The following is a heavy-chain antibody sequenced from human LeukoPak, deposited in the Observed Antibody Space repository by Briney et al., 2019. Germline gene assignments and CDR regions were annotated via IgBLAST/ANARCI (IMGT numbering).Heavy chain of an antibody. J-gene: IGHJ5*02. Sequence: GGSLTLSCVASGFVFSSHDMSWVRQPPGKGLEWLSPICNGYYYADSVKGRFTISRDNSKNMVYLQMSSLRAEDTAVYFCVRKAGYWTAASCSKTNWFDPWGQGTLVIVSS. D-gene: IGHD2-8*02. CDR3: VRKAGYWTAASCSKTNWFDP. V-gene: IGHV3-23*05. CDR2: ICNGY. CDR1: GFVFSSHD.